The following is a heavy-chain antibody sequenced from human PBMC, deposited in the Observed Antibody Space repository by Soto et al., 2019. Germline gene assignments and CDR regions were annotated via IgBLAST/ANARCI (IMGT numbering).Heavy chain of an antibody. D-gene: IGHD3-16*01. V-gene: IGHV1-18*01. CDR3: ARDYIWGSFTSQNAFAI. CDR2: ISAYNGNT. J-gene: IGHJ3*02. CDR1: GYTFTSYG. Sequence: ASVKVSCKASGYTFTSYGISWVRQAPGQGLEWMGWISAYNGNTNYAQKLQGRVTMTTDTSTSTAYMELRSLRSDDTAVYYCARDYIWGSFTSQNAFAICGQGTMVPVSS.